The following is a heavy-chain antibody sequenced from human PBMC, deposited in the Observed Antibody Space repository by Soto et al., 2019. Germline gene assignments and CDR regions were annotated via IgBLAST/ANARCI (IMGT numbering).Heavy chain of an antibody. CDR3: ARSYSSSWYYYYGMDV. D-gene: IGHD6-13*01. J-gene: IGHJ6*02. CDR2: IYYSGST. Sequence: SETLSLTCTVSGGSISSGGYYWSWIRQHPGKGLEWIGYIYYSGSTYYNPSLKSRVTISVDTSKNQFSLKLSSVTAADTAVYYCARSYSSSWYYYYGMDVWGQGITDIFSS. CDR1: GGSISSGGYY. V-gene: IGHV4-31*03.